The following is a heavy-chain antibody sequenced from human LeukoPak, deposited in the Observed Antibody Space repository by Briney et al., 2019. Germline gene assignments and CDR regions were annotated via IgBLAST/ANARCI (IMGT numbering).Heavy chain of an antibody. CDR2: IHTSGST. J-gene: IGHJ4*02. CDR3: ARDTYYYDSSGYLYFDY. D-gene: IGHD3-22*01. Sequence: NPSETLSLTCTGSGGSISSYYWNWIRQPAGKGLEWIGRIHTSGSTNYNPSLKSRVTMSVDTSKNQFSLKLRSVTAADTAVYYCARDTYYYDSSGYLYFDYWGQGTLVTVSS. CDR1: GGSISSYY. V-gene: IGHV4-4*07.